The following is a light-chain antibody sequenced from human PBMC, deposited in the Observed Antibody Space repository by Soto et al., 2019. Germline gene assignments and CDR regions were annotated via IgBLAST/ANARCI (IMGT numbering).Light chain of an antibody. CDR3: QQRSNWPPVFT. CDR1: QSVSIY. V-gene: IGKV3-11*01. J-gene: IGKJ3*01. CDR2: DAS. Sequence: EIVLTQSPATLSLSPGERATLSCRASQSVSIYLAWYQQKPGQAPRLLIYDASNRATGIPARFSGSGSGTDFALTISSLEPEYFAVYYCQQRSNWPPVFTFGPGPKVDIK.